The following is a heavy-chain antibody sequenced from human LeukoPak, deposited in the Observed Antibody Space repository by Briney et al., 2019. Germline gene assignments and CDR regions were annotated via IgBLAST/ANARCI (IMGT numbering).Heavy chain of an antibody. Sequence: GGSLRLSCAASGFTFSSYAMSWVRQAPGKGLEWVSAISGGGGSTYYADSVKGRFTISRDNSKNTLYLQMNSLRAEDTVVYYCAKTGGKGQWLYAFDIWGQGTMVTVSS. CDR2: ISGGGGST. J-gene: IGHJ3*02. D-gene: IGHD6-19*01. V-gene: IGHV3-23*01. CDR3: AKTGGKGQWLYAFDI. CDR1: GFTFSSYA.